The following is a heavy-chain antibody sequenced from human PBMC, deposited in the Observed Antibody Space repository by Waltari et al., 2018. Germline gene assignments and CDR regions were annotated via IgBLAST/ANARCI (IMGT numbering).Heavy chain of an antibody. CDR3: ATASMTTVTTVPQNYGMDV. J-gene: IGHJ6*02. Sequence: QVQLVQSGAEVKKPGASVKVSCKVSGYTLTELSMHWVRQAPGKGLEWMGGFDPEDGETIYAQKFQGRVTMTEDTSTDTAYMELSSLRSEDTAVYYCATASMTTVTTVPQNYGMDVWGQGTTVTVSS. D-gene: IGHD4-17*01. V-gene: IGHV1-24*01. CDR2: FDPEDGET. CDR1: GYTLTELS.